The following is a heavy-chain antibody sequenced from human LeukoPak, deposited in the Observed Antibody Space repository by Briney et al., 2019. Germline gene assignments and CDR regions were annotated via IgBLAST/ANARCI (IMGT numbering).Heavy chain of an antibody. V-gene: IGHV4-59*01. J-gene: IGHJ1*01. CDR1: GGSISTYY. Sequence: PSETLSLTCTVSGGSISTYYWNWIRQPPGKGLEWIGYIYHSGSTNYNPSLRSRVTISVDTSKNQFSLNLNSVTAADTAVYYCARGGAARLHFQNWGQGTLVTVSS. CDR2: IYHSGST. D-gene: IGHD6-6*01. CDR3: ARGGAARLHFQN.